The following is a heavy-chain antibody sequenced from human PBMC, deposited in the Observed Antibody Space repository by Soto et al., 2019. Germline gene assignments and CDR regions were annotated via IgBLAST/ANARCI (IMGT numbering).Heavy chain of an antibody. V-gene: IGHV4-59*01. CDR2: MWYSGST. CDR3: ARLGGVAARTFDY. CDR1: GGSISDFF. J-gene: IGHJ4*02. Sequence: SETLSITCTVSGGSISDFFWSWVRQPPGKALEWIGYMWYSGSTNYNPSLRSRVTISLGTSKNQFSLRLTSVTAADTAVYYCARLGGVAARTFDYWGQGALVTVSS. D-gene: IGHD6-6*01.